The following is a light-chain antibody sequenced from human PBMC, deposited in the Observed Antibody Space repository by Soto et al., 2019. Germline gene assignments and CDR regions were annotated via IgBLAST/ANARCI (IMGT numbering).Light chain of an antibody. Sequence: QSALTQPRSVSGSPGQSVTISCTGTSSDVGGYNYVSWYQQHPGKAPKLMIYDVSKRPSGFPDSSSGSKSGNTASLTISGLQAEDEADYYCCSYVGSDGFYVFGNGTKVTVL. CDR1: SSDVGGYNY. CDR3: CSYVGSDGFYV. J-gene: IGLJ1*01. V-gene: IGLV2-11*01. CDR2: DVS.